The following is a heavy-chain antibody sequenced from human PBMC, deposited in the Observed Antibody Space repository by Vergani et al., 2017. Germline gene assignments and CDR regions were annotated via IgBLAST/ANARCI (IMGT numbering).Heavy chain of an antibody. Sequence: EVQLVESGGGLVQPGRSLRLSCAASGFTFDDYAMHWVRQAPGKGLEWVSGISWNSGSIGYADSVKGRFTISRDNAKNSLYLQMNSLRAEDTALYYCAKSASSSWYAPWFDPWGQGTLVTVSS. CDR2: ISWNSGSI. D-gene: IGHD6-13*01. CDR3: AKSASSSWYAPWFDP. J-gene: IGHJ5*02. CDR1: GFTFDDYA. V-gene: IGHV3-9*01.